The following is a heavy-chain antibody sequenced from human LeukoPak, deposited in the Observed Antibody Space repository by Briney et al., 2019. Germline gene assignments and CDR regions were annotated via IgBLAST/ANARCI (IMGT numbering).Heavy chain of an antibody. J-gene: IGHJ4*02. V-gene: IGHV3-23*01. CDR1: GFTLSIYA. CDR2: ISRSGGSK. D-gene: IGHD2-15*01. Sequence: PGGSLRLSCGASGFTLSIYAMSGARESPGEGREGVSVISRSGGSKYSAASVKGRCTISRDNSKITLYLQMNSLRAEDTAVYYCRAVVVAAAVVYYFDYWGQGTLVTVSS. CDR3: RAVVVAAAVVYYFDY.